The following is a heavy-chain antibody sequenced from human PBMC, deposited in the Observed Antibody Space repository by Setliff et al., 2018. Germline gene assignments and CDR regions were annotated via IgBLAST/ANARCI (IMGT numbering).Heavy chain of an antibody. D-gene: IGHD2-15*01. V-gene: IGHV1-2*02. CDR1: GYSFSDFY. J-gene: IGHJ4*02. Sequence: RASVKVSCKASGYSFSDFYIHWVRQVPGRGPEWMGSINPKSGGTNYAQKFQDRVTMTSDTSITTAYMELSSLTSDDRAIYYCARGRIGSTWTGDYWGQGTLVTVSS. CDR3: ARGRIGSTWTGDY. CDR2: INPKSGGT.